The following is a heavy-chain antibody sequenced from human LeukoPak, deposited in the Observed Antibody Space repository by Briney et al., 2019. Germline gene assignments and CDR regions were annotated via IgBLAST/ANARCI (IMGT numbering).Heavy chain of an antibody. CDR2: ISSSGSTI. CDR3: ARDGPVLRPREL. D-gene: IGHD3-3*01. J-gene: IGHJ4*02. CDR1: GFTFSSYE. V-gene: IGHV3-48*03. Sequence: GGSLRLSCAASGFTFSSYEMNWVRQAPGKGLEWVSYISSSGSTIYHADSVKGRFTISRDNAKNSLYLQMNSLRAEDTAVYYCARDGPVLRPRELWGQGTLVTVSS.